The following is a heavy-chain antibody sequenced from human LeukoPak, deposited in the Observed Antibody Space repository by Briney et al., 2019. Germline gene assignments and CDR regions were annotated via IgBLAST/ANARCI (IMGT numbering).Heavy chain of an antibody. CDR1: GYTFTSYY. V-gene: IGHV1-46*01. CDR3: AGGSRGYYYDRGAFDI. J-gene: IGHJ3*02. Sequence: ASVKVSCKASGYTFTSYYMHWVRQAPGQGLEWMGIINPSGGSTSYAQKFQGRVTMTRDTSTSTVYMELSSLRSEDTAVYYCAGGSRGYYYDRGAFDIWGQGTMVTVSS. D-gene: IGHD3-22*01. CDR2: INPSGGST.